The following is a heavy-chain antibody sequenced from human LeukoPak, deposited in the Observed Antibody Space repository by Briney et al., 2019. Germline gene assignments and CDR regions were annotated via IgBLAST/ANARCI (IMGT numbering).Heavy chain of an antibody. D-gene: IGHD6-13*01. CDR1: GDSISSSH. CDR2: VYTSGSS. J-gene: IGHJ3*02. Sequence: SETLSLTCTVSGDSISSSHWGWIRQPAGKGLEWIGRVYTSGSSDYNPSLKSPVTMSVDTSKNQFSLKLSSVTVADTAVYYCARDLAAAGNGRAFDIWGQGTKVTVSS. V-gene: IGHV4-4*07. CDR3: ARDLAAAGNGRAFDI.